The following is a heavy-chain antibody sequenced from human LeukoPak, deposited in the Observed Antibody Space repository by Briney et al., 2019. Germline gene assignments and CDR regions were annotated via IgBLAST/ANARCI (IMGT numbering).Heavy chain of an antibody. J-gene: IGHJ3*02. CDR1: GFTFSNYE. Sequence: GGSLRLSRAASGFTFSNYEMNWVRQAPGKGLEWVSYISSSGSTLYYADSVKGRFTISRDNAKNSLYLQMNSLRAEDTAVYYCARYRSDDFGAFDIWGQGTMVTVSS. CDR3: ARYRSDDFGAFDI. D-gene: IGHD4/OR15-4a*01. CDR2: ISSSGSTL. V-gene: IGHV3-48*03.